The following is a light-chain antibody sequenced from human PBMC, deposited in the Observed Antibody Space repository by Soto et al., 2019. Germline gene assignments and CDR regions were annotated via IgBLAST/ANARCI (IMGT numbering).Light chain of an antibody. V-gene: IGKV3-15*01. Sequence: EIVMTQSPATLSVSPGERATLSCRASQSVSSNLAWYQQKPGQAPRLLIYGASTRATGIPARFSGSGSGTAFTLTISSLQSEDFAVYYCQQYNNWLFTFGPGTKVDIK. CDR1: QSVSSN. CDR2: GAS. J-gene: IGKJ3*01. CDR3: QQYNNWLFT.